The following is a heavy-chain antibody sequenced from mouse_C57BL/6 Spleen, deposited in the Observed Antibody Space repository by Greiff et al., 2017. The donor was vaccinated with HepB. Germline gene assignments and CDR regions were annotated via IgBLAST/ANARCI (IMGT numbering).Heavy chain of an antibody. Sequence: VQLQQSGAELVRPGASVKLSCTASGFNIKDDYMHWVKQRPEQGLEWIGWIDPENGDTEYASKFQGKATITADTSSNTAYLQLSSLTSEDTAVYYCTLYSQGAWFAYWGQGTLFTVSA. CDR1: GFNIKDDY. D-gene: IGHD2-12*01. CDR3: TLYSQGAWFAY. CDR2: IDPENGDT. V-gene: IGHV14-4*01. J-gene: IGHJ3*01.